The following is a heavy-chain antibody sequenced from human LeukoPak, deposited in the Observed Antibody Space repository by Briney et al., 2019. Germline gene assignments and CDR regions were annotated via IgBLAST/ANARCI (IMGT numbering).Heavy chain of an antibody. CDR3: ARSCGGDGYWDLDY. D-gene: IGHD2-21*02. CDR1: GGSIRSGSYL. CDR2: IYTSGST. J-gene: IGHJ4*02. Sequence: PSETLSLTCSVSGGSIRSGSYLWSWIGQPAGKGLEWIGRIYTSGSTNYNPSLKSRVPISVATSKNQFSLKLSSVTAADTAVYYCARSCGGDGYWDLDYWGQGTLVTVSS. V-gene: IGHV4-61*02.